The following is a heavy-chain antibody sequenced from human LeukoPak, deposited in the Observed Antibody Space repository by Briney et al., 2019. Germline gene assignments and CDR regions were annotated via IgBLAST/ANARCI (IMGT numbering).Heavy chain of an antibody. CDR1: CGSISSSNW. Sequence: SGTLSLTCAVSCGSISSSNWWSWVRRPPGKGLEWIWEIYDSGSTNYNPSLKSRVTISLDKSKNQFSLKLSSVTAADTAMYYCARVVTMARGVITSRYFDYWGQGTLVTVSS. CDR2: IYDSGST. CDR3: ARVVTMARGVITSRYFDY. D-gene: IGHD3-10*01. J-gene: IGHJ4*02. V-gene: IGHV4-4*02.